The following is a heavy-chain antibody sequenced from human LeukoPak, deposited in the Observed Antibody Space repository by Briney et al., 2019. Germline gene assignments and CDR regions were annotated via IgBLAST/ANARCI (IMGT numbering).Heavy chain of an antibody. J-gene: IGHJ4*02. CDR2: ISGSGGST. CDR1: GFTFSSYA. Sequence: GGSLRLSCAASGFTFSSYAMSWVRQAPGKGLEWVSAISGSGGSTYYADSVKGRFTISRDNSKNTLYLQMNSLRAEDTAVYYCAKDGRQEYGPYYYDSSGPGGYWGQGTLVTVSS. CDR3: AKDGRQEYGPYYYDSSGPGGY. V-gene: IGHV3-23*01. D-gene: IGHD3-22*01.